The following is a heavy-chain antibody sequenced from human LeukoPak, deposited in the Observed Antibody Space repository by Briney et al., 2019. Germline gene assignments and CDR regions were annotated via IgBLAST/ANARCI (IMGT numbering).Heavy chain of an antibody. J-gene: IGHJ4*02. D-gene: IGHD6-13*01. CDR1: GFTVSSNH. CDR2: IYSGGST. V-gene: IGHV3-53*01. Sequence: PGGSLRLFCAASGFTVSSNHMSWVRQGPGKGLEWVSVIYSGGSTYYADSVKGRFTISRDNPKNTLYLQMNSLRAEDTAVYYCASHSSSWYGFDYWGQGTLVTVSS. CDR3: ASHSSSWYGFDY.